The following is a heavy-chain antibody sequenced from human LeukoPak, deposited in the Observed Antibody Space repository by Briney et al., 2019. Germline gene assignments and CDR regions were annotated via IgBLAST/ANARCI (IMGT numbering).Heavy chain of an antibody. CDR1: GLIVSENY. Sequence: GGSLRLSCAASGLIVSENYMSWVRQAPGKGLEWVSTVYSGGLTFYADPVKGRFTISRDNSKNTLYLQMSILRAEDTAVYYCVRDRWPGLGDFWGQGTTVTVSS. CDR3: VRDRWPGLGDF. V-gene: IGHV3-66*01. CDR2: VYSGGLT. J-gene: IGHJ6*02. D-gene: IGHD3/OR15-3a*01.